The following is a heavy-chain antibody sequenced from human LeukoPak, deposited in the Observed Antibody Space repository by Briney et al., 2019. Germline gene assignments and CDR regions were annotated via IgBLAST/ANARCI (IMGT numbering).Heavy chain of an antibody. CDR3: ARGPLLWFGDHAFGI. D-gene: IGHD3-10*01. CDR2: ISSSSSTI. Sequence: GGSLRLSCAASGFTFSSYSMNWVRQAPGKGLEWVSYISSSSSTIYYADSVKGRFTISRDNAKNSLYLQMNSLRAEDTAVYYCARGPLLWFGDHAFGIWGQGTMVTVSS. V-gene: IGHV3-48*01. J-gene: IGHJ3*02. CDR1: GFTFSSYS.